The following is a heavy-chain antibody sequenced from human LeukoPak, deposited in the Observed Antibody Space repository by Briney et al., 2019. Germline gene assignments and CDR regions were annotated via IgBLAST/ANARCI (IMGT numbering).Heavy chain of an antibody. CDR3: IAAGDYTGRLDY. V-gene: IGHV3-15*01. CDR1: GFNFNNAW. Sequence: GGSLRLSCVASGFNFNNAWMNWVRQAPGKGLEWVGRIKNKSDGGTTDYAAPVKGRFTISRDDSKHTVYLQMDSLKTDDTAVYHCIAAGDYTGRLDYWGRGTLVTVSS. D-gene: IGHD4-17*01. CDR2: IKNKSDGGTT. J-gene: IGHJ4*02.